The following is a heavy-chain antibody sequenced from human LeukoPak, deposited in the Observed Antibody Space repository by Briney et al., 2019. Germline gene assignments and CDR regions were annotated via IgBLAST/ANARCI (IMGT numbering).Heavy chain of an antibody. Sequence: GGSLRLSCAASGFTFSTYAMSWVRQAAGKGLEWVSAISGSDTRTYYADSVKGRFTISRDNSKNTLYLQMNRLRAEHTAVYFCAKDRNPGWYFGAYDIWGQGTVVTVSP. CDR3: AKDRNPGWYFGAYDI. D-gene: IGHD6-19*01. J-gene: IGHJ3*02. CDR1: GFTFSTYA. CDR2: ISGSDTRT. V-gene: IGHV3-23*01.